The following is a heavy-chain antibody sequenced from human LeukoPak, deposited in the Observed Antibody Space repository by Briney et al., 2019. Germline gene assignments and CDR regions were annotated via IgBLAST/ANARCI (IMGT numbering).Heavy chain of an antibody. V-gene: IGHV3-30*18. CDR3: AKDMCSSTSCYRAFDY. CDR1: GFTFSSYG. J-gene: IGHJ4*02. Sequence: GRSLRLSCAASGFTFSSYGMHWVRQAPGKGLEWVAVISYDGSSKYYADSVKGRSTISRDNSKNTLYLQMNSLRAEDTAVYYCAKDMCSSTSCYRAFDYWGQGTLVTVSS. CDR2: ISYDGSSK. D-gene: IGHD2-2*01.